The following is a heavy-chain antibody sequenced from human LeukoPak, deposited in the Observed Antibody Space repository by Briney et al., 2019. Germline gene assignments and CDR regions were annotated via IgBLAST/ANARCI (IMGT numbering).Heavy chain of an antibody. J-gene: IGHJ3*02. D-gene: IGHD3-22*01. CDR3: ARDAMIVVVDAFDI. V-gene: IGHV4-61*02. CDR1: GGSISSGSYY. CDR2: IYTSGST. Sequence: PSQTLSLTCTVSGGSISSGSYYWSWIRQPAGKGLEWIGRIYTSGSTNYNPSLKSRVTISVDTSKNQFSLKLSSVTAADTAVYYCARDAMIVVVDAFDIWGQGAMVTVSS.